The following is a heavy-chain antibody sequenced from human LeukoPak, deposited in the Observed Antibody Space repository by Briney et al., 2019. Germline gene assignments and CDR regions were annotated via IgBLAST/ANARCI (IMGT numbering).Heavy chain of an antibody. J-gene: IGHJ4*02. CDR1: GYTFTSYD. V-gene: IGHV1-8*01. D-gene: IGHD3-10*01. Sequence: GASVKVSCKASGYTFTSYDINWVRQATGQGLEWMGWMNPNSGNTGYAQKFQGRVTMTRNTSISTAYMELSSLRSEDTAVYYCARDYRPGSPLWFGSPDYWGQGTLVTVSS. CDR2: MNPNSGNT. CDR3: ARDYRPGSPLWFGSPDY.